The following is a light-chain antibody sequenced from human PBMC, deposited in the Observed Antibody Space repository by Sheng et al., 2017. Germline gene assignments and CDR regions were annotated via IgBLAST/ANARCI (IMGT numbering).Light chain of an antibody. CDR1: QTINTD. CDR3: QQTHSSLAYS. Sequence: DIQLTQSPSSLSASVGDRIIITCRASQTINTDLNWYQQKSGKAHKLVIFGASGLHSGVPSRFVGSGSGTDFTLVINDLQPADVATYYCQQTHSSLAYSFGQGTRLEIK. V-gene: IGKV1-39*01. J-gene: IGKJ2*03. CDR2: GAS.